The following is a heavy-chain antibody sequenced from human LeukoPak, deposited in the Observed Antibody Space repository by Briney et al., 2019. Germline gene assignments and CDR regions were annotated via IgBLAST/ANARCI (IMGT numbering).Heavy chain of an antibody. J-gene: IGHJ4*02. CDR2: ISGYNGNT. CDR3: ARDRSNYYDSSELDY. Sequence: ASVKVSCKASGYTFTSYAIIWVRQAPGQGLEWMGWISGYNGNTKYAQKLQGRVTMTTETSTSTAYMELSSLRSEDTAVYYCARDRSNYYDSSELDYWGQGTLVTVSS. V-gene: IGHV1-18*01. D-gene: IGHD3-22*01. CDR1: GYTFTSYA.